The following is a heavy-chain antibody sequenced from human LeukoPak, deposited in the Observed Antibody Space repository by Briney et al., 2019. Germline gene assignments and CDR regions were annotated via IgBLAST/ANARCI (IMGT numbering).Heavy chain of an antibody. Sequence: GGSLRLSCAASGFTFDDYAMHWVRQVPGKGLEWVSSISHTGGSPYYADSVKGRFTVSRDNSKNTLYLQMNSLTVEDTAIYYCAKNADRGAYCRGGSCYPYYYYYMDVWGTGTTVTISS. CDR1: GFTFDDYA. J-gene: IGHJ6*03. CDR3: AKNADRGAYCRGGSCYPYYYYYMDV. CDR2: ISHTGGSP. D-gene: IGHD2-15*01. V-gene: IGHV3-23*01.